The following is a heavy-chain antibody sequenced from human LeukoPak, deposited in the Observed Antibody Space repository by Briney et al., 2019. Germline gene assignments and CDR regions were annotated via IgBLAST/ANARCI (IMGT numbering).Heavy chain of an antibody. CDR1: GFTFSSYW. Sequence: GGSLRLSCAASGFTFSSYWMHWVRQAPGKGLVWVSRINSDESSTSYADSVKGRFTISRDNAKNTLYLQMNSLRAEDTAVYYCARDSYGDYTYYYGMDVWGQGTTVTVSS. CDR2: INSDESST. D-gene: IGHD4-17*01. V-gene: IGHV3-74*01. J-gene: IGHJ6*02. CDR3: ARDSYGDYTYYYGMDV.